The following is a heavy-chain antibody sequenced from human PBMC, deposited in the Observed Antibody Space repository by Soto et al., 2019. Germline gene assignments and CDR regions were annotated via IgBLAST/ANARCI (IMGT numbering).Heavy chain of an antibody. D-gene: IGHD2-2*01. V-gene: IGHV1-18*01. Sequence: QVQLVQSGAEVKKPGASVKVSCKASGYTFTSYGISWVRQVPGQGLEWMGWISAYIGNTIYAQKLQGRVTMTTATSTSTAYMELRSLRSDDTAVYYCSLTTDQLLPIDYWGQGTLVTVSS. CDR2: ISAYIGNT. CDR1: GYTFTSYG. J-gene: IGHJ4*02. CDR3: SLTTDQLLPIDY.